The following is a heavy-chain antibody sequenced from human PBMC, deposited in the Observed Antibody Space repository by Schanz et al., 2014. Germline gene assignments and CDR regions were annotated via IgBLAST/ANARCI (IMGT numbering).Heavy chain of an antibody. J-gene: IGHJ4*02. D-gene: IGHD4-17*01. CDR2: INPSGGGT. CDR3: ARGYGDSPTDF. V-gene: IGHV1-46*01. CDR1: GGTFSSFG. Sequence: QVQLVQSGAEVKKPGSSVKVSCKASGGTFSSFGINWVRQAPGQGLEWMGIINPSGGGTSYALRFQDRVTVTRDTSRSTVYMELSSLRSEDTAVYYCARGYGDSPTDFWGQGTLVTVSS.